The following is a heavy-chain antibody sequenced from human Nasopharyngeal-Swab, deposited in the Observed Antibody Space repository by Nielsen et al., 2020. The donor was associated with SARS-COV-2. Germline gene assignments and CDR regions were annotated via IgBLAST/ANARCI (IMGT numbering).Heavy chain of an antibody. CDR1: GYTFTGYY. CDR3: ARDLSSGWYSGSGWYFDL. Sequence: ASVKVSCKASGYTFTGYYMHWVRQAPGQGLEWMGRINPNSGGTNYAQKFQGRVTMTRDTSISTAYMELSRLRSDDTAVYYCARDLSSGWYSGSGWYFDLWGRGTLVTVPS. D-gene: IGHD6-19*01. J-gene: IGHJ2*01. V-gene: IGHV1-2*06. CDR2: INPNSGGT.